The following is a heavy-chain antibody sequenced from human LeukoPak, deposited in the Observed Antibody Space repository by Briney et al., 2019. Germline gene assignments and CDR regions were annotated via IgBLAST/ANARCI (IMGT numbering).Heavy chain of an antibody. V-gene: IGHV4-59*01. J-gene: IGHJ4*02. CDR2: IYYSGST. Sequence: SQTLSLTCAVYGGSFSGYYWSWIRQPPGKGLEWIGYIYYSGSTNYNPSLKSRVTISVDTSKNQFSLKLSSVTAADTAVYYCARVSYGEQTYFDYWGQGTLVTVSS. CDR1: GGSFSGYY. CDR3: ARVSYGEQTYFDY. D-gene: IGHD5-18*01.